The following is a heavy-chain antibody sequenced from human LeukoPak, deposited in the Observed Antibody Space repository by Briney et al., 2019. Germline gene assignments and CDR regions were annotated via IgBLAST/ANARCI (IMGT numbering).Heavy chain of an antibody. Sequence: PSETLSLTCTASGGSISSGSYYWSWIRQPAGKGLEWIGRIYTSGSTNYNPSLKSRVTISVDTSKNQFSLKLSSVTAADTAVYYCAREGRIAAADYWGQGTLVTVSS. J-gene: IGHJ4*02. D-gene: IGHD6-13*01. CDR2: IYTSGST. CDR3: AREGRIAAADY. V-gene: IGHV4-61*02. CDR1: GGSISSGSYY.